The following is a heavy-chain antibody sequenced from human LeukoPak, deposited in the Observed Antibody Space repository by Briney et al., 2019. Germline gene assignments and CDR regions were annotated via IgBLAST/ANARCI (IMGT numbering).Heavy chain of an antibody. CDR2: IIPIFGTA. Sequence: SVKGSCKASGGTFSSYAISWVRQAPGQGLGWMGRIIPIFGTANYAQKFQGRVTITTDESTSTAYMELSSLRSEDPAVYYRAREGDSITMMSPPDYWGQGTLVTVSS. J-gene: IGHJ4*02. V-gene: IGHV1-69*05. CDR3: AREGDSITMMSPPDY. CDR1: GGTFSSYA. D-gene: IGHD3-22*01.